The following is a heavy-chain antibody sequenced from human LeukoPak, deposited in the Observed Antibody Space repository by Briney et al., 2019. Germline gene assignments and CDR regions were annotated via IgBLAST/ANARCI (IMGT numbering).Heavy chain of an antibody. Sequence: GGSLRLSCAASGFTFSNAWMSWVRQAPGKGLEWVGRIKSKTDGGTTDYAAPVKGRFTISRDDSKNTLYLQMNSLRAEDTAVYYCAKVPRGWAAAPNWFDPWGQGTLVTVSS. CDR1: GFTFSNAW. D-gene: IGHD6-13*01. CDR3: AKVPRGWAAAPNWFDP. J-gene: IGHJ5*02. CDR2: IKSKTDGGTT. V-gene: IGHV3-15*01.